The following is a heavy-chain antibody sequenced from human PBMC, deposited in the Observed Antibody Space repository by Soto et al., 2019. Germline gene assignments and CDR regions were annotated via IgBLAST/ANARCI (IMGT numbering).Heavy chain of an antibody. CDR1: EYSFTSGW. V-gene: IGHV5-51*01. CDR2: IYPYDSDT. CDR3: ARHLVCSTRGNFDY. Sequence: PRESLKISCNTAEYSFTSGWSCVLRHMPGKGMEWMGNIYPYDSDTRYSPSFRGQVTITADTSITTAYLQWSGLRASDTAMYFCARHLVCSTRGNFDYWGQGTLVTVYS. D-gene: IGHD2-2*01. J-gene: IGHJ4*01.